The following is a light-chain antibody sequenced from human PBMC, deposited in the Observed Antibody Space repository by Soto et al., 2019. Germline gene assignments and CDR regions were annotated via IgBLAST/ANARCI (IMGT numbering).Light chain of an antibody. V-gene: IGLV1-51*02. Sequence: QSVLTQPPSVSAAPGQKVTISCSGSSSNIGNNYVSWYQQLPGTAPKLLIYENNKRPSGIPDRFSGSKSGTSATLGITGLQTGDEADYYCGTWDSSLSAGVFGGGTKPDRP. CDR2: ENN. J-gene: IGLJ3*02. CDR3: GTWDSSLSAGV. CDR1: SSNIGNNY.